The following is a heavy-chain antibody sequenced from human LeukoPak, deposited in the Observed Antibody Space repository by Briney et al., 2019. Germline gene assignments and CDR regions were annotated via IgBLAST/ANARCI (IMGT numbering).Heavy chain of an antibody. CDR2: IYYSGGT. D-gene: IGHD5-18*01. Sequence: PSETLSLTCAVSGGSISGYYWSWIRQPPGKRLEWIGYIYYSGGTNYNPPLKSRVTISVDTSKSQFPLKLSSVTAADTAVYYCARLLERRGSSYGYDYWGQGTLDTVSS. CDR1: GGSISGYY. V-gene: IGHV4-59*08. J-gene: IGHJ4*02. CDR3: ARLLERRGSSYGYDY.